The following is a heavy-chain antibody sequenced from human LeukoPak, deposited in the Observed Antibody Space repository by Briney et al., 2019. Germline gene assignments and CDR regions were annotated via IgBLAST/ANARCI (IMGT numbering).Heavy chain of an antibody. CDR2: ISGSGGST. J-gene: IGHJ4*02. CDR3: AKAHCSGGDCYSPDY. CDR1: GFTFSAYA. Sequence: GGSLRLSCAASGFTFSAYAMSWVRQAPGKGLDWVSAISGSGGSTYYADSVKGRFTISRDNSKNTLYLQMNGLRAEDTAVYYCAKAHCSGGDCYSPDYWGQGTLVTVSS. V-gene: IGHV3-23*01. D-gene: IGHD2-15*01.